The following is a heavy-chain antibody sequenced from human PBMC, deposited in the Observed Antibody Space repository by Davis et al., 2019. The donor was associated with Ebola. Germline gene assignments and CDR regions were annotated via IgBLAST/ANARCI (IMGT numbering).Heavy chain of an antibody. V-gene: IGHV5-10-1*01. J-gene: IGHJ4*02. CDR3: ATKRGYYDKSGLDF. D-gene: IGHD3-3*01. CDR2: IDPSDSYT. Sequence: GESLKISCTASGYSFNTYWISWVRQMPGKGLEWMGRIDPSDSYTNYSPSFQGHVTISADKSISTAYLQWSSLKASDTAMYYCATKRGYYDKSGLDFWGQGTLVAVSS. CDR1: GYSFNTYW.